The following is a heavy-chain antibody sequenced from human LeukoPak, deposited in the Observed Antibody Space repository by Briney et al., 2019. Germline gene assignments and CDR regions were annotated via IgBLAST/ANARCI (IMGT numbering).Heavy chain of an antibody. V-gene: IGHV1-2*02. J-gene: IGHJ1*01. Sequence: PGASVKVSCKASGYTFTGYYLHWMRQAPGQGPEWMGWINGNSGDTNYAQKFQGRVTMTRDTSISTAYMDLIRLTSDDTAVYYCVRVAVTGIAYFQYWGQGTLVTVPS. D-gene: IGHD6-19*01. CDR2: INGNSGDT. CDR3: VRVAVTGIAYFQY. CDR1: GYTFTGYY.